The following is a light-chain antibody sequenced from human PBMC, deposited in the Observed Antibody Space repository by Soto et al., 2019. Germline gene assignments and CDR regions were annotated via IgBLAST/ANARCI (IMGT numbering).Light chain of an antibody. CDR2: RAS. V-gene: IGLV1-47*01. J-gene: IGLJ2*01. CDR1: SSNIGSNY. Sequence: QSVLTQPPSASGTPGQRVTISYSGSSSNIGSNYVYWYQQVPGTAPRLLMYRASQRPSGVPDRFSGSKSGTSASLAISGLRSEDEADYYCAAWDDTLNGLVFGGGTQLTVL. CDR3: AAWDDTLNGLV.